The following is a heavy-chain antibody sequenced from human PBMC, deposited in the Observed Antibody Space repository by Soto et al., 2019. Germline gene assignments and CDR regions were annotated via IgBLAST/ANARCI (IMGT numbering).Heavy chain of an antibody. V-gene: IGHV1-69*01. CDR1: GGTFSSYA. J-gene: IGHJ2*01. Sequence: QVQLVQSGAEVKKPGSSVKVSCKASGGTFSSYAISWVRQAPGQGLEWMGGIIPIFGTANYAQKFQGRVTITADESTSTAYMELSSLRSEDTAVYYWARFKQHPVVNWYFDLWGRGTLVTVSS. CDR3: ARFKQHPVVNWYFDL. CDR2: IIPIFGTA. D-gene: IGHD6-13*01.